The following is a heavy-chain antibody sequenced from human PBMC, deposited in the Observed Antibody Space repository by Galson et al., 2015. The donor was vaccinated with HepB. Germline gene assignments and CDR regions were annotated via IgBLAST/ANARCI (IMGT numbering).Heavy chain of an antibody. J-gene: IGHJ3*02. CDR1: GYTFTSYG. V-gene: IGHV1-18*01. Sequence: SVKVSCKASGYTFTSYGISWVRQAPGQGLEWMGWISAYNGNTNYAQKFQGRVTMTRDTSTSTVYMELSSLRSEDTAVYYCARPLRGVALDAFDIWGQGTTVTVSS. CDR3: ARPLRGVALDAFDI. D-gene: IGHD2-15*01. CDR2: ISAYNGNT.